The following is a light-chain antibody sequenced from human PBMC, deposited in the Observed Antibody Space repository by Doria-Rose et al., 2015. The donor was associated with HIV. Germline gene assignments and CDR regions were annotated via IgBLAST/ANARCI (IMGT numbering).Light chain of an antibody. J-gene: IGKJ1*01. CDR3: QQTYSSPPWT. CDR1: QTVSTY. Sequence: DTQLPHSPSSLSASIGGRVTITCRASQTVSTYLNWFQQEPGKAPKLLIYAASRLQSGVPSRFSGSGSGTDFTLTISGLQPGDFATYYCQQTYSSPPWTFGRGTKVEMK. V-gene: IGKV1-39*01. CDR2: AAS.